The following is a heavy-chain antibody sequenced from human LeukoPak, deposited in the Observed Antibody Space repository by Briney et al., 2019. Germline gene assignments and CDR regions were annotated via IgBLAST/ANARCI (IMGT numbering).Heavy chain of an antibody. Sequence: GASVTVSSKASGYTFTTYGISWVRQAPGQGLERMGWISAYNGNTNYAQKLQGRVTMTTDTSTSTAYMELRSLRSDDTAVYYCARDDGYCSGGSCPYYYDGMDVWGQGTTVTVSS. V-gene: IGHV1-18*01. CDR2: ISAYNGNT. CDR3: ARDDGYCSGGSCPYYYDGMDV. CDR1: GYTFTTYG. D-gene: IGHD2-15*01. J-gene: IGHJ6*02.